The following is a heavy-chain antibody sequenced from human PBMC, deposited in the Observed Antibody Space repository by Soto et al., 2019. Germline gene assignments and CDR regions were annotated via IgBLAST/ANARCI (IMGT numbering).Heavy chain of an antibody. CDR2: IIPIFGTA. J-gene: IGHJ6*02. V-gene: IGHV1-69*01. Sequence: QVQLEQSGGEVKKPGSSVKVSCKASGVTFSKFIMTWVRQAPGLGLEWVGGIIPIFGTANYAQKFQGRVTITADESTGTSYLEVSNLRSEDTAVYYCAKVSYSSPMGYYYGMDVWGQGTAVTVS. D-gene: IGHD6-19*01. CDR1: GVTFSKFI. CDR3: AKVSYSSPMGYYYGMDV.